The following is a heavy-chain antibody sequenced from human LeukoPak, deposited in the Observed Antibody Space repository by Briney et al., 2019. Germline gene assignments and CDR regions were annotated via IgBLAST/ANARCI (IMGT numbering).Heavy chain of an antibody. CDR2: ISGSGGGT. V-gene: IGHV3-23*01. CDR1: GFTFSSYA. CDR3: ARDQGIFDY. Sequence: GGSLRLSCAASGFTFSSYAMSWVRQAPGKGLEWVATISGSGGGTYYADSVKGRFTISRDNAKNSLYLQMNSLRDEDSAVYYCARDQGIFDYWGQGTLVTVSS. J-gene: IGHJ4*02.